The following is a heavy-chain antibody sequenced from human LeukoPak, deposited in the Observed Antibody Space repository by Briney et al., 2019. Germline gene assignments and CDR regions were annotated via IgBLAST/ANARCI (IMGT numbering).Heavy chain of an antibody. CDR2: ISAYNSNT. D-gene: IGHD2-21*02. CDR1: GYTFTSYG. V-gene: IGHV1-18*01. J-gene: IGHJ4*02. CDR3: ARGVTATAVTAY. Sequence: ASLKGSCKASGYTFTSYGISWVRQAPGQGLEWMGWISAYNSNTNYTQKRQGRVTLTTDTYTSTAYMELRSQRSDDTAVYYCARGVTATAVTAYWGQGTLVTVSS.